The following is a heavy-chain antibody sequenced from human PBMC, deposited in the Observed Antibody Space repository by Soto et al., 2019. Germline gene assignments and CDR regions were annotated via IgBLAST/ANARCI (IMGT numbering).Heavy chain of an antibody. V-gene: IGHV3-30*03. CDR1: GFTFSSYG. CDR2: ISYDGSNK. CDR3: AREGGATTYSWFDP. D-gene: IGHD1-26*01. J-gene: IGHJ5*02. Sequence: QVQLVESGGGVVQPGRSLRLSCAASGFTFSSYGMHWVRQAPGKGLEWVAVISYDGSNKYYADSVKGRFTISRDNSKNTLYLQMNSLRAEDTAVYYCAREGGATTYSWFDPWGQGTLVNVSS.